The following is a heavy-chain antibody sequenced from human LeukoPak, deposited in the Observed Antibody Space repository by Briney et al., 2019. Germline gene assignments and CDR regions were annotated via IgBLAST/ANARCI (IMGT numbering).Heavy chain of an antibody. CDR2: INPNSGGT. D-gene: IGHD1-26*01. J-gene: IGHJ4*02. CDR3: ARRGSSVGGSYYSSDY. CDR1: GYTFTGYY. V-gene: IGHV1-2*02. Sequence: ASVKVSFKASGYTFTGYYMHWVRQAPGQGLEWMGWINPNSGGTNYAQKFQGRVTMTRDTSISTAYMELSRLRSDDTAVYYCARRGSSVGGSYYSSDYWGQGTLVTVSS.